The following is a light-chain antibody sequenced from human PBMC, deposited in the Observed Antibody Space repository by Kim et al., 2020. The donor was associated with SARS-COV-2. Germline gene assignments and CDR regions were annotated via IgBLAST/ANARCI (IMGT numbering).Light chain of an antibody. J-gene: IGKJ1*01. Sequence: EIQLTQSPSTLSASPEERVTIPCRASQYISSNLAWYQHKPGQAPRVLIHGASTRATGIPARFSGSGSGTDFTLTISSLQSEDFAVYYCQQYYNWPRTFGQGTKVDIK. V-gene: IGKV3D-15*01. CDR1: QYISSN. CDR3: QQYYNWPRT. CDR2: GAS.